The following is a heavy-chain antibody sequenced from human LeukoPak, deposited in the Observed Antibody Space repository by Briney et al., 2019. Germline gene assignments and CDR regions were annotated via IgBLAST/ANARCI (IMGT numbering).Heavy chain of an antibody. CDR1: GFSVSGKF. J-gene: IGHJ4*02. V-gene: IGHV3-53*01. CDR3: ASGDGYLQPY. D-gene: IGHD2-21*01. Sequence: GGSLRLSCAASGFSVSGKFMSWVRQAPGKGLEWVSIIHYDGKIRYAGSVGGRFTIYRDDSDNTLFLQMNSLRVDDTAVYFCASGDGYLQPYWGQGTLVTVSS. CDR2: IHYDGKI.